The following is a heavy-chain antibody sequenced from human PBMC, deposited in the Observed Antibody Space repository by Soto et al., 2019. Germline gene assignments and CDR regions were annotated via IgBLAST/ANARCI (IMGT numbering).Heavy chain of an antibody. CDR1: GGSISSYY. CDR3: ARLQYNFAY. D-gene: IGHD1-1*01. J-gene: IGHJ4*02. V-gene: IGHV4-59*08. Sequence: PSETLSLTCTVSGGSISSYYWSWIRQPPGKGLEWIGYIYYSGSTNYNPSLKSRVTISVDTSKNQFSLKLSSVTAADTAVYYCARLQYNFAYWGQGTLVNVSS. CDR2: IYYSGST.